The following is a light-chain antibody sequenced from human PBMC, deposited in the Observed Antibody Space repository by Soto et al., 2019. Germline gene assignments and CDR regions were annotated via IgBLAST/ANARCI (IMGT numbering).Light chain of an antibody. CDR3: SSFASGSTLYV. V-gene: IGLV2-14*01. CDR1: SSDVGRYNY. CDR2: EVS. Sequence: LTQPASVSGSPGQSITISCTGSSSDVGRYNYVSWYQHHPGKAPKLMIYEVSNRPSGVSNRFSGSKSGNTASLTISGLQAEDEADYHCSSFASGSTLYVFGTGTKVTVL. J-gene: IGLJ1*01.